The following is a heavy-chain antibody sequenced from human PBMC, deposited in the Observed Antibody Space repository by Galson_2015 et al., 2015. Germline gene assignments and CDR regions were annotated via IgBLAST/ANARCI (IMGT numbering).Heavy chain of an antibody. CDR1: GFTFSTYA. D-gene: IGHD3/OR15-3a*01. Sequence: SLRLSCAASGFTFSTYAMHWVRQAPGKGLEWVAAISKDGSEKYYADSVKGRLTISRDNPKNTLNLQMNSLRPEDTAVYYCARSHRTGLYDAFDIWGQGAVVTVSS. V-gene: IGHV3-30-3*01. CDR3: ARSHRTGLYDAFDI. CDR2: ISKDGSEK. J-gene: IGHJ3*02.